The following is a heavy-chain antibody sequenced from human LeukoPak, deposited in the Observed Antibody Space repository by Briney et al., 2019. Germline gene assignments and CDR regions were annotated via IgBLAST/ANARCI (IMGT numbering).Heavy chain of an antibody. J-gene: IGHJ6*02. D-gene: IGHD3-10*01. CDR3: ARDQILWFGESSGYYYGMDV. Sequence: GGSLRLSCAASGFTVSSNYMSWVRQAPGKGLEWVSVIYSGGSTYYADSVKGRFTISRDNSKNTLYLQMNSLRAEDTAVYYCARDQILWFGESSGYYYGMDVWGQGTTVTVS. CDR1: GFTVSSNY. V-gene: IGHV3-53*01. CDR2: IYSGGST.